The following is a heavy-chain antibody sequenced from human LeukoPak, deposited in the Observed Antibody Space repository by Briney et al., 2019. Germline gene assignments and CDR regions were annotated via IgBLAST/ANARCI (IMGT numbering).Heavy chain of an antibody. CDR3: ARLAITMVRGVHFDY. CDR2: IYHSGST. CDR1: GGSISSSNW. D-gene: IGHD3-10*01. Sequence: PSETLSLTCAVSGGSISSSNWWSWVRQPPGKGLEWIGEIYHSGSTNYNPSLKSRVTISVDTSKNQFSLKLSSVTAADTAVYYCARLAITMVRGVHFDYWGQGTLVTVSS. J-gene: IGHJ4*02. V-gene: IGHV4-4*02.